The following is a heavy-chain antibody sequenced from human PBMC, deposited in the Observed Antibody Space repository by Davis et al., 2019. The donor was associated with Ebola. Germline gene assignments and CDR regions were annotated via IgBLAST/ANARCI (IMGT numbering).Heavy chain of an antibody. D-gene: IGHD2-2*01. CDR3: ARSSYQPDW. Sequence: GESLKISYAASGFTFSSYWMHWVRQTPGKGLVWVSRINTDGSFTDYADSVKGRFTISRDNARNTVSLQMNSLRAEDTALYYCARSSYQPDWWGQGTLVTVSS. J-gene: IGHJ4*02. CDR2: INTDGSFT. CDR1: GFTFSSYW. V-gene: IGHV3-74*01.